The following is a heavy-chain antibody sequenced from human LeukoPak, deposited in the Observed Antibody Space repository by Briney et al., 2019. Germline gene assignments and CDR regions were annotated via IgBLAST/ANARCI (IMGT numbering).Heavy chain of an antibody. CDR1: GFTFSSHW. J-gene: IGHJ4*02. V-gene: IGHV3-7*01. Sequence: GGSLRLSCAASGFTFSSHWMSWVRQAPGKGLEWVANIKQDGSEKYYVDSVKGRFTISRDNAKNSLYLQMNSLRAEDTAVYYCARGWEQQPGKVYYFDYWGQGTLVTVSS. CDR2: IKQDGSEK. D-gene: IGHD6-13*01. CDR3: ARGWEQQPGKVYYFDY.